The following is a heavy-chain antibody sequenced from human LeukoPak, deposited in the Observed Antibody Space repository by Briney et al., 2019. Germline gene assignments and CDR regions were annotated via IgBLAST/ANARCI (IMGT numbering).Heavy chain of an antibody. CDR2: ISSNSSYI. CDR3: ARVASGSYSYYYYYGMDV. V-gene: IGHV3-21*01. J-gene: IGHJ6*02. D-gene: IGHD1-26*01. Sequence: KSGGSLRLSCAASGFTFSSYSMNWVRQAPGKGLEWVSSISSNSSYIYYADSVKGRFAISRDNAKNSLYLQMNSLRAEDTAVYYCARVASGSYSYYYYYGMDVWGQGTTVTVSS. CDR1: GFTFSSYS.